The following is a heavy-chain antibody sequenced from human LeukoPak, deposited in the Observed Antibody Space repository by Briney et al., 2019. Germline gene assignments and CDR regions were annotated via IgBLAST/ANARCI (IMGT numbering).Heavy chain of an antibody. Sequence: ASETLSLTCTVSSASISTYYWSWIRQPPGKGLEWIGYIYHSGPSNYNPSLKSRVAMSVDTSKSQFSLSLTSVTTADTAVYYCAKAAKFYYGSQTYYYFDYWGQGILVTVSS. CDR3: AKAAKFYYGSQTYYYFDY. CDR2: IYHSGPS. V-gene: IGHV4-59*01. D-gene: IGHD3-10*01. J-gene: IGHJ4*02. CDR1: SASISTYY.